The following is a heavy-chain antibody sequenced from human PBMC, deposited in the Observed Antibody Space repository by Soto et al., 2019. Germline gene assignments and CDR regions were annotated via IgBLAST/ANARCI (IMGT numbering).Heavy chain of an antibody. D-gene: IGHD2-2*02. CDR3: AKEYTAWPLAYGLDV. Sequence: PVGSLRLSCLGSGFTFSTYSINWVRQAPGKGLEWVSSISSRSDIYYADSVKGRFTISRDNAKNSVSLQMNSLRAEDTAVYYCAKEYTAWPLAYGLDVWGQGTTVTVSS. CDR1: GFTFSTYS. V-gene: IGHV3-21*01. CDR2: ISSRSDI. J-gene: IGHJ6*02.